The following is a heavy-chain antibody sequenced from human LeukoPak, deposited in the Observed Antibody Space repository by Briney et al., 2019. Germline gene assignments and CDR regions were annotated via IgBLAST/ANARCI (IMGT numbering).Heavy chain of an antibody. CDR2: IFPGNSDT. CDR3: ASHFNTYGYFAFDQ. CDR1: GYNFINYW. Sequence: GESLKISCKTSGYNFINYWIGWVRQRPGKGLEWMAIIFPGNSDTRYRPSLQGQVTISVDKSIDTAYLEWSSLKASDTAMYYRASHFNTYGYFAFDQWGQGTLVTVSS. J-gene: IGHJ4*02. D-gene: IGHD3-22*01. V-gene: IGHV5-51*01.